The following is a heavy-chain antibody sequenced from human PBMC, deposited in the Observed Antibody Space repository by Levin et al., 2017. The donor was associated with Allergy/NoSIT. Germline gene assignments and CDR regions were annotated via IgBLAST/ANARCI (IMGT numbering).Heavy chain of an antibody. J-gene: IGHJ6*02. CDR1: GGSVSSGTYY. CDR2: INYRGVT. V-gene: IGHV4-61*01. Sequence: MTSETLSLTCSVSGGSVSSGTYYWSWIRRPPGKELEWIGYINYRGVTKYNPSLQSRVTISVDTSKTAFSLKVTSVTAADTAVYYCARNRIIVSGGNDYYYGMDGWGQGTTVTVSS. CDR3: ARNRIIVSGGNDYYYGMDG. D-gene: IGHD5/OR15-5a*01.